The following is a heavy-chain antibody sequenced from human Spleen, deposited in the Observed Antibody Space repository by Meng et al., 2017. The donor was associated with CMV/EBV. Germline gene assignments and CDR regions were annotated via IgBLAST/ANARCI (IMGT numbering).Heavy chain of an antibody. J-gene: IGHJ4*02. Sequence: GGSLRLSCAASGFTFSNYAMTWVRQAPGKGLEWVSVIYPGVVSTYYADSVKGRFTISRDDSKNTLYLQMNSLRAEDTAEYYCAKYAGNSGQYYIDLWGQGTLVTVSS. V-gene: IGHV3-23*03. CDR3: AKYAGNSGQYYIDL. D-gene: IGHD4-23*01. CDR1: GFTFSNYA. CDR2: IYPGVVST.